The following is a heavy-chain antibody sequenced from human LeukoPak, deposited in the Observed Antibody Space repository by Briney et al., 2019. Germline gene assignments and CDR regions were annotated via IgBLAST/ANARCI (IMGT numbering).Heavy chain of an antibody. CDR2: IIPILGIA. CDR1: GGTFSSYA. CDR3: ARAKSDYDSSGYHYPDY. V-gene: IGHV1-69*04. Sequence: SVKVSCKASGGTFSSYAISWARQAPGQGLEWMGRIIPILGIANYAQKFQGRVTITADKSTSTAYMELSSLRSEDTAVYYCARAKSDYDSSGYHYPDYWGQGTLVTVSS. D-gene: IGHD3-22*01. J-gene: IGHJ4*02.